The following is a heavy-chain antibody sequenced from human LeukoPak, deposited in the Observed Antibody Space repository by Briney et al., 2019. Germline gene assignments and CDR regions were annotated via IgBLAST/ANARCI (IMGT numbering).Heavy chain of an antibody. CDR2: INAGNGNT. D-gene: IGHD3-3*01. V-gene: IGHV1-3*01. CDR1: GYTFTSNA. Sequence: ASVKVSCKASGYTFTSNAMHWVRQAPGQRLEWMGWINAGNGNTKYSQKFQGRVTITRDTSASTAYMELSSLRSEDTAVYYCARDDNDFWSDWFDPWGQGTLVTVSS. CDR3: ARDDNDFWSDWFDP. J-gene: IGHJ5*02.